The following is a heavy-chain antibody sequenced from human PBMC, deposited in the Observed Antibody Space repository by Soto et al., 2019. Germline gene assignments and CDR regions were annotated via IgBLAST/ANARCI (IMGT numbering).Heavy chain of an antibody. D-gene: IGHD7-27*01. CDR3: AKVGKKVGYGMDV. CDR1: AFSISSNP. J-gene: IGHJ6*02. Sequence: PVESLKISCAASAFSISSNPMSWVRQAPGKGLEWVSAISGSGANTYYADSVTGRFAISRDDYKNTLYLQMNSLRGEDTAVYYCAKVGKKVGYGMDVWGQGTTVTVSS. V-gene: IGHV3-23*01. CDR2: ISGSGANT.